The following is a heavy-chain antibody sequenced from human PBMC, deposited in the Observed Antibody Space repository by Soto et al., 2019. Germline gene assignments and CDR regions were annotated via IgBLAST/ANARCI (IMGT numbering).Heavy chain of an antibody. CDR2: IYPDDSNT. CDR1: GYSFRSYW. V-gene: IGHV5-51*01. Sequence: GESLKISCKTSGYSFRSYWIGWVRQMPGKGPEWMGIIYPDDSNTRYSPSFQGQVTISADKSISTAFLQWSSLKAADSAMYYCARHLHSASVHITPVSPDYWGQGTLVTVSS. J-gene: IGHJ4*02. D-gene: IGHD4-4*01. CDR3: ARHLHSASVHITPVSPDY.